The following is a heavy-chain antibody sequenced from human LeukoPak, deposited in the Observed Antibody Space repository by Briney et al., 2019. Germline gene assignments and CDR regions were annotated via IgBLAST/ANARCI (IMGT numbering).Heavy chain of an antibody. Sequence: ASVKVSCKVSGYTLTELSMHWVRQAPGKGLEWMGGFDPEDGETIYAQKFQGRVTMTEDTSTDTAYMEPSSLRSEDTAVYYCATGIFYYDSSGAYWGQGTLVTVSS. D-gene: IGHD3-22*01. V-gene: IGHV1-24*01. J-gene: IGHJ4*02. CDR3: ATGIFYYDSSGAY. CDR1: GYTLTELS. CDR2: FDPEDGET.